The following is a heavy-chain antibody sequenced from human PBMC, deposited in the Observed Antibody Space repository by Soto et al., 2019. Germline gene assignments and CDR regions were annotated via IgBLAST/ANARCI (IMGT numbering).Heavy chain of an antibody. CDR2: IYYSGST. CDR1: GGSISSYY. CDR3: ARSVRGDYDILTGYYSGWWFDP. J-gene: IGHJ5*02. V-gene: IGHV4-59*01. Sequence: PSETLSLTCTVSGGSISSYYWSWIRQPPGKGLEWIGYIYYSGSTNYNPSLKSRVTISVDTSKNQFSLKLSSVTAADTAVYYCARSVRGDYDILTGYYSGWWFDPWGQGTLVTVSS. D-gene: IGHD3-9*01.